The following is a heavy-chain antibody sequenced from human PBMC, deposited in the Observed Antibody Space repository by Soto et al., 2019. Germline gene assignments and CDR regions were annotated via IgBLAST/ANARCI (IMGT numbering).Heavy chain of an antibody. CDR2: IKQDGSET. CDR3: ARDRVFCSGTNCRRGSIYYYYMDV. Sequence: EVDLVESGGGLVQPGGSLRLSCAASGFTFSGHWMSWVRQAPGKGLEWVAHIKQDGSETFYVGSVKGRFTISRDNAKNSLDLLMNSLRAEDTALYYCARDRVFCSGTNCRRGSIYYYYMDVWGNGTTVTVSS. D-gene: IGHD2-2*01. CDR1: GFTFSGHW. V-gene: IGHV3-7*01. J-gene: IGHJ6*03.